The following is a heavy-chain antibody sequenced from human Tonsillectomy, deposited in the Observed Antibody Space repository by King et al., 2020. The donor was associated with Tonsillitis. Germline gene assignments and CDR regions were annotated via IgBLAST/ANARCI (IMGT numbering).Heavy chain of an antibody. Sequence: QLQESGSGLVKSPQTLSLTCTVSGGSISSGGYYWSWIRQHPGKGLEWIGYIYYSGSTYYNPSLKSRVIISVDTSNNQFSLKLTSVTAADTAVYYCARALGRWGAFDYWGQGTLVTVSS. CDR2: IYYSGST. J-gene: IGHJ4*02. V-gene: IGHV4-31*03. CDR3: ARALGRWGAFDY. D-gene: IGHD3-16*01. CDR1: GGSISSGGYY.